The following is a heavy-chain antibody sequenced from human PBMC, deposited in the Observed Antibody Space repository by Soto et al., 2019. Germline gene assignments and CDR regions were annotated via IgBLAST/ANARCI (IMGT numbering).Heavy chain of an antibody. CDR3: ATAEVDY. V-gene: IGHV3-74*01. J-gene: IGHJ4*02. Sequence: LRLSVAASGXTFGNYWMHWVRQAPGKGLEWVSRMNSDGSTTNYADSVKGRFTVSRDNARNTLHLQMNSLRAEDTAVYYCATAEVDYWGPGTLVTVS. CDR1: GXTFGNYW. CDR2: MNSDGSTT.